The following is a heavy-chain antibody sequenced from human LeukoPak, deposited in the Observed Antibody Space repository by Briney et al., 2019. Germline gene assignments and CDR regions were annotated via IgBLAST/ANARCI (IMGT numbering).Heavy chain of an antibody. V-gene: IGHV3-7*01. CDR3: AKDSGSYYPRGFYY. D-gene: IGHD1-26*01. CDR1: GFTFTTYW. Sequence: GGSLRLSCAASGFTFTTYWMTWVRQAPGKGLEWVATIKQDGSQKYYVDSVKGRFTISRDNSKNTLYLQMNSLRAEDTAVYYCAKDSGSYYPRGFYYWGQGTLVTVSS. J-gene: IGHJ4*02. CDR2: IKQDGSQK.